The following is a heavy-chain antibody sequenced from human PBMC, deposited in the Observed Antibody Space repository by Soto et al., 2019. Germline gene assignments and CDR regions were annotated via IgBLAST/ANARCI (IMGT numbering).Heavy chain of an antibody. CDR3: ARDLDTTMGYYYYCGMDV. CDR1: GFTFSTYG. D-gene: IGHD5-18*01. J-gene: IGHJ6*02. V-gene: IGHV3-33*01. CDR2: IWHDGSKQ. Sequence: QVQVVESGGGVVQPGRSLRLSCAASGFTFSTYGMHWVRQAPGKGLEWVALIWHDGSKQSYADSVRGRFTISRDNSKNTHYLQMNSLRAEDTAVYYCARDLDTTMGYYYYCGMDVWGQGTTVTVSS.